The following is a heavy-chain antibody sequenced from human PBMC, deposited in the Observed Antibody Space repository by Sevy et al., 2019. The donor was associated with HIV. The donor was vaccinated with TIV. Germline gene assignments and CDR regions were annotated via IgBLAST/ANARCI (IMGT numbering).Heavy chain of an antibody. D-gene: IGHD1-1*01. Sequence: SETLSLTCTVSGGFISSYYWSWIRQPAGKGLEWIGLIHSSGSTNYNPSLKSRVTMSVDSSKNQFSLKLSSVTAADTAVYYCARALRGGTTKTHYYYYGMDVWGQGSTVTVSS. CDR1: GGFISSYY. V-gene: IGHV4-4*07. J-gene: IGHJ6*02. CDR3: ARALRGGTTKTHYYYYGMDV. CDR2: IHSSGST.